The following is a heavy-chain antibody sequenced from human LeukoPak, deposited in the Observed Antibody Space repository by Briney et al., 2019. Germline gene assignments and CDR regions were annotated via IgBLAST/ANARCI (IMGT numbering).Heavy chain of an antibody. J-gene: IGHJ4*02. CDR1: GFTLSSYW. CDR2: IKQDGSEK. V-gene: IGHV3-7*04. D-gene: IGHD3-10*01. CDR3: VRVWFGETLDY. Sequence: SGGSLRLSCAASGFTLSSYWMSWVRQAPGKGLEWVANIKQDGSEKYYVDSVKGRFTISRDNAKNSLYLQMNSLRAEDTAVYYCVRVWFGETLDYWGQGTLVTVSS.